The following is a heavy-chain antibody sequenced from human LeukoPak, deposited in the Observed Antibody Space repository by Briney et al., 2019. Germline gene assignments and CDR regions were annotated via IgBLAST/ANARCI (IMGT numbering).Heavy chain of an antibody. J-gene: IGHJ4*02. V-gene: IGHV3-73*01. CDR2: IRSKANSYAT. CDR1: GFTFSNAW. D-gene: IGHD3-3*01. Sequence: GGSLRLSCAASGFTFSNAWMSWVRQAPGKGLEWVGRIRSKANSYATAYAASVKGRFTISRDDSKNTAYLQMNSLKTEDTAVYYCTAAYYDFWSGGVYFDYWGQGTLVTVSS. CDR3: TAAYYDFWSGGVYFDY.